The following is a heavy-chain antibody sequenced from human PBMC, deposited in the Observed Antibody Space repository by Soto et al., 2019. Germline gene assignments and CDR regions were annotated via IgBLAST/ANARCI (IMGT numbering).Heavy chain of an antibody. V-gene: IGHV3-30-3*01. CDR2: ISYDGSNK. J-gene: IGHJ4*02. CDR1: GFTFSSYA. D-gene: IGHD3-22*01. CDR3: AREGRYYDSSGYYPTDFDY. Sequence: QVQLVESGGGVVQPGRSLRLSCAASGFTFSSYAMHWVRQAPGKGLEWVAVISYDGSNKYYADSVNGRFTISRDNSKNTLYLQMSCMRAEDTAVYYCAREGRYYDSSGYYPTDFDYWGQGTMVPVYS.